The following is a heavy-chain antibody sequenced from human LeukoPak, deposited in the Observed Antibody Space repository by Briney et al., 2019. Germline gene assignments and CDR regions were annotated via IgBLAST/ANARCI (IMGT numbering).Heavy chain of an antibody. D-gene: IGHD3-10*01. CDR3: ARGGYYGSGSYYY. J-gene: IGHJ4*02. V-gene: IGHV4-34*01. CDR2: INHSGST. Sequence: SETLSLTCAVYGGSFSGYYWSWIRQPPGKGLEWIGEINHSGSTNYNPSLKSRVTISVDTSKNQFSLKLSSVTAADMAAYYCARGGYYGSGSYYYWGQGTLVTVSS. CDR1: GGSFSGYY.